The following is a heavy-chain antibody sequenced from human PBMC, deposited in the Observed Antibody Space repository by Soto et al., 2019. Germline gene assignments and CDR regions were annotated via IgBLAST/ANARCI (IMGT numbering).Heavy chain of an antibody. CDR1: GGSISSYY. CDR3: ARDSLVTDDILTGYPFYYYYGMGV. V-gene: IGHV4-4*07. CDR2: IYTSGST. D-gene: IGHD3-9*01. J-gene: IGHJ6*02. Sequence: KTSETLSLTCTASGGSISSYYWSWIRQPAGKGLEWIGRIYTSGSTNYNPSLKSRVTMSVDTSKNQFSLKLSSVTAADTAVYYCARDSLVTDDILTGYPFYYYYGMGVWGHGTTAT.